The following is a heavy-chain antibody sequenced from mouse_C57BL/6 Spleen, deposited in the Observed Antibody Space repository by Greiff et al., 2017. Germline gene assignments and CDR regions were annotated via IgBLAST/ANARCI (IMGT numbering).Heavy chain of an antibody. J-gene: IGHJ2*01. CDR2: IHPNSGST. CDR1: GYTFTSYW. CDR3: ARRGLMESCFDY. Sequence: VQLQQSGAELVKPGASVKLSCKASGYTFTSYWMHWMKQRPGQGLEWIGKIHPNSGSTNYNEKFKSKATMTVENSSSTAYMQLSSLTSEDSAVYYCARRGLMESCFDYWGQGTTLTVSS. D-gene: IGHD1-3*01. V-gene: IGHV1-64*01.